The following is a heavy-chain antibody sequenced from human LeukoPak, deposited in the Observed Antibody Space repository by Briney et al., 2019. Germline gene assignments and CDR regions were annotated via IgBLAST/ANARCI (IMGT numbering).Heavy chain of an antibody. Sequence: GGSLRLSCAASRFTFSSYSMNWVRQAPGKGLEWVSSISSGSSYIYYADSVKGRFTISRDNAKNSLYLQMNSLRAEDTAVYYCARADWDTAMIDYWGQGTLVTVSS. CDR2: ISSGSSYI. D-gene: IGHD5-18*01. V-gene: IGHV3-21*01. CDR3: ARADWDTAMIDY. J-gene: IGHJ4*02. CDR1: RFTFSSYS.